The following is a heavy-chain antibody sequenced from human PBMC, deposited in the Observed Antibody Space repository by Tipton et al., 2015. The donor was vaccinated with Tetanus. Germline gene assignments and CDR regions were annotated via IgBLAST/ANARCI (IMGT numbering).Heavy chain of an antibody. CDR2: VHYTGKD. Sequence: TLSLTCNVSGGSITSYYWSWIRQRPGRGLEWVGYVHYTGKDNYSPSLRSRVTLSVDTSKNQFSLKMNSVTAADTAVYYCARGSRFWFDNWGQGTLVTVSS. V-gene: IGHV4-59*13. J-gene: IGHJ4*02. CDR3: ARGSRFWFDN. CDR1: GGSITSYY.